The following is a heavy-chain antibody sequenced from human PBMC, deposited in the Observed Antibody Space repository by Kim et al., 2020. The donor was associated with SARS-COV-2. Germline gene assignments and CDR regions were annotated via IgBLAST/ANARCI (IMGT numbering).Heavy chain of an antibody. Sequence: SVKVSCKASGGTFSSYAISWVRQAPGQGLEWMGGIIPIFGTANYAQKFQGRVTITADESTSTAYMELSSLRSEDTAVYYCARVKFTVTNYYYYYYGMDVWGQGTTVTVSS. CDR3: ARVKFTVTNYYYYYYGMDV. D-gene: IGHD4-17*01. CDR1: GGTFSSYA. CDR2: IIPIFGTA. V-gene: IGHV1-69*13. J-gene: IGHJ6*02.